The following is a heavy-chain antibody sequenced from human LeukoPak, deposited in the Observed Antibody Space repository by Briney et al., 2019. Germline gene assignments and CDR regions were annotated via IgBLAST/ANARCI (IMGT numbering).Heavy chain of an antibody. CDR2: ISWNSGSI. CDR1: GFTFDDYA. Sequence: PGGSLRLSCAASGFTFDDYAMHWVRQAPGKGLEWVSGISWNSGSIGYADSVKGRFTISRDNAKNSLYLQMNSLRAEDMALYYCAKARSSDIQWLTRNDAFDIWGQGTMVTVSS. D-gene: IGHD6-19*01. CDR3: AKARSSDIQWLTRNDAFDI. V-gene: IGHV3-9*03. J-gene: IGHJ3*02.